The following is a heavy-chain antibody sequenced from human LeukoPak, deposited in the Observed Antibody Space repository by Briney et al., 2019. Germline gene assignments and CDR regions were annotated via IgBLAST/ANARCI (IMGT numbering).Heavy chain of an antibody. J-gene: IGHJ4*02. CDR1: GYSFTSYW. V-gene: IGHV5-51*01. Sequence: GESLKISCKGSGYSFTSYWIGWVRQFPGKGLEGMRIIYPGDSDTRDSPSFQGQVTISADKSISTAYLQWSSLKASDTAMYYCASGLSSGWYYYFDYWGQGTLVTVSS. CDR3: ASGLSSGWYYYFDY. CDR2: IYPGDSDT. D-gene: IGHD6-19*01.